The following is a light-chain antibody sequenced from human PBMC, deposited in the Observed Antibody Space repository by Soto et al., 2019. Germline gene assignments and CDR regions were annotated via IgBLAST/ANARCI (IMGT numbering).Light chain of an antibody. V-gene: IGKV3-20*01. J-gene: IGKJ2*01. CDR1: QSVSNNY. CDR3: HQYDGAPHT. CDR2: GAS. Sequence: EIVLTQSPGTPSSSPGERATLSCRASQSVSNNYLAWYQQKPGQAPRLLIFGASIRATGIPDRFSGSGSGTDFTLTISRLEPEDFAVFYCHQYDGAPHTFGQGTKLEIK.